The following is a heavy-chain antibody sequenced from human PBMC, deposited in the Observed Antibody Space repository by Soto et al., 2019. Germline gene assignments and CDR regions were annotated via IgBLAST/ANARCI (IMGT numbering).Heavy chain of an antibody. Sequence: PGGPLRLSCTASRPTPSGYWMHWVRQAPGKGLVWVSRINDDGTYTRYADSVKGRFTISRDNAKNTLYLQMNSLRAEDTAVYYCARVESCSNTSAFSVFDSRGQGTLVTVSS. V-gene: IGHV3-74*01. D-gene: IGHD2-2*01. CDR1: RPTPSGYW. CDR2: INDDGTYT. J-gene: IGHJ4*01. CDR3: ARVESCSNTSAFSVFDS.